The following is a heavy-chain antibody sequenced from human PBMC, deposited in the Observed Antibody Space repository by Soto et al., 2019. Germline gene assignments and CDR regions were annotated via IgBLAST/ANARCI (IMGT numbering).Heavy chain of an antibody. CDR3: AADPRWELLPNWFDP. J-gene: IGHJ5*02. V-gene: IGHV1-58*01. D-gene: IGHD1-26*01. CDR1: GFTFTSSA. CDR2: IVVGSGNT. Sequence: SVKVSCKASGFTFTSSAVQWVRQARGQRLEWIGWIVVGSGNTNYAQKFQERVTITRDMSTSTAYMELSSLRSEDTAVYYCAADPRWELLPNWFDPWGQGTLVTVS.